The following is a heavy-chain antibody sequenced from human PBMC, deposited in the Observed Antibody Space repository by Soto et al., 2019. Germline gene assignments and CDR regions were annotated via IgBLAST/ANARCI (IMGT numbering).Heavy chain of an antibody. CDR3: ARTLIAVAGIFDY. D-gene: IGHD6-19*01. J-gene: IGHJ4*02. CDR2: INAGNGNA. Sequence: ASVKVSCKASGYTFTSYAMHWVRQAPGQRLEWMGWINAGNGNAKYSQKFQGRVTITRDTSASTAYMELSSLRSEDTAVYYCARTLIAVAGIFDYWGRGTLVTVSS. CDR1: GYTFTSYA. V-gene: IGHV1-3*01.